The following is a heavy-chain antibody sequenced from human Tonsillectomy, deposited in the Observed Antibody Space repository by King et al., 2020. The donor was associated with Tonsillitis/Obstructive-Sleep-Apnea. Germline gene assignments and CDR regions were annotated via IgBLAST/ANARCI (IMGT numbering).Heavy chain of an antibody. J-gene: IGHJ3*02. CDR2: IWYDGSNK. D-gene: IGHD2-2*02. V-gene: IGHV3-33*01. CDR3: ARDGEYCSSTSCYRDAFDI. CDR1: GFTFSSCV. Sequence: VQLVESGGGVVQPGRSLRLSCAASGFTFSSCVMHWVRQAPGKGLEWVAVIWYDGSNKYYADSVKGRFTISRDNSKNTLYLQMNSLRAEDTAVYYCARDGEYCSSTSCYRDAFDIWGQGTMVTVSS.